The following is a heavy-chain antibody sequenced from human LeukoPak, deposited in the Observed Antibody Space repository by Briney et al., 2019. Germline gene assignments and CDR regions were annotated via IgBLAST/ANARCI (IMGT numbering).Heavy chain of an antibody. CDR1: GFTFSSYG. D-gene: IGHD4-17*01. CDR2: IRYDGSNK. V-gene: IGHV3-30*02. J-gene: IGHJ4*02. CDR3: AKTLIDYGDYLLYYFDY. Sequence: GGSLRLSCAASGFTFSSYGMHWVRQAPGKGLEWVAFIRYDGSNKYYADSVKGRFTISRDNSKNTLYLQMNSLRAEDTAVYYCAKTLIDYGDYLLYYFDYWGQGTLVTVSS.